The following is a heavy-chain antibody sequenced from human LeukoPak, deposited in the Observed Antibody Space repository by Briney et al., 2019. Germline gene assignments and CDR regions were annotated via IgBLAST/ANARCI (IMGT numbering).Heavy chain of an antibody. D-gene: IGHD4-23*01. J-gene: IGHJ4*02. Sequence: GGSLRLSCAASGFTFSDYSMNWVRQAPGKGLEWISYIGIDSGNTNYADSVKGRFTISGDKAKNSLYLQMNSLRVEDTAVYYCARTDYGGNSLYYWGQGTLVTVSS. V-gene: IGHV3-48*01. CDR2: IGIDSGNT. CDR1: GFTFSDYS. CDR3: ARTDYGGNSLYY.